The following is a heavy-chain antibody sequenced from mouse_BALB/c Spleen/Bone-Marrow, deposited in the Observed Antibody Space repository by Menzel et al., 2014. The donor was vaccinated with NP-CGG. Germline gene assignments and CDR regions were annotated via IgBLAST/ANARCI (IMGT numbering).Heavy chain of an antibody. V-gene: IGHV14-3*02. CDR2: TDAANGNT. CDR1: GFNIKGTY. CDR3: ASYYFGRYFDV. J-gene: IGHJ1*01. Sequence: LVESGAELAKPGASAKLSFTASGFNIKGTYMHWVKQRPEQGLEWIGRTDAANGNTKYDPKFQGKSTITADTSSNTAYLQLSSLTSEDTAVYYCASYYFGRYFDVWGAGTTVTVSS. D-gene: IGHD1-1*01.